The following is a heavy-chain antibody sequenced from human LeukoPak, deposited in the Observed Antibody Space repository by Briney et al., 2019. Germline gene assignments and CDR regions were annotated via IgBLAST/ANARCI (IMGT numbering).Heavy chain of an antibody. J-gene: IGHJ4*02. CDR2: INLSGST. CDR1: GGSFSGYY. D-gene: IGHD6-19*01. CDR3: ARVSRTYSSGWYPWYFDY. V-gene: IGHV4-34*01. Sequence: RASETLSLTCAVYGGSFSGYYCNWIRQPPGKGLEWIGEINLSGSTNYNPSLKSRVAISVDTSKNQFSLKLSSVTAADTAVYYCARVSRTYSSGWYPWYFDYWGQGTLVTVSS.